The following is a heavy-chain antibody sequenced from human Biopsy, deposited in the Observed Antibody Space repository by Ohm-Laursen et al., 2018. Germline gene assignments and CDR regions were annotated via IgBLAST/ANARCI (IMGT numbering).Heavy chain of an antibody. V-gene: IGHV1-2*02. Sequence: ASVKVSCKASSYTFTDYNIHWMQQAPGQGLEWLGYINCKTGATNYAQKLQGTVTMTRDTSISTAYLALGSLRSADTAIYYCARDPLNGHKHFDYWGQGSLVTVSS. J-gene: IGHJ4*02. D-gene: IGHD2-8*01. CDR3: ARDPLNGHKHFDY. CDR2: INCKTGAT. CDR1: SYTFTDYN.